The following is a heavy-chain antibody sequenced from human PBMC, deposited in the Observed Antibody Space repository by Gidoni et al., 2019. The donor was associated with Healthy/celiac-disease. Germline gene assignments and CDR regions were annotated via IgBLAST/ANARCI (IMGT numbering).Heavy chain of an antibody. CDR1: GGSFRGYY. D-gene: IGHD6-19*01. CDR3: ARVPGQWLVRGVFDY. V-gene: IGHV4-34*01. Sequence: QVQLQQWGAGLLKPSATLSLTRPVYGGSFRGYYWSWIRQPPGKGLEGIGEINHSGSTNYNPSLKSRVTISVDTSKNQFSLKLSSVTAADTAVYYCARVPGQWLVRGVFDYWGQGTLVTVSS. CDR2: INHSGST. J-gene: IGHJ4*02.